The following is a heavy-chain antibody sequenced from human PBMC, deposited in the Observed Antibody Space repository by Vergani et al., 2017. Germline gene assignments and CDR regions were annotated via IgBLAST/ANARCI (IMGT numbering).Heavy chain of an antibody. CDR1: GFTFDDYG. CDR3: ARGTRDTPSSLDY. V-gene: IGHV3-20*04. J-gene: IGHJ4*02. Sequence: EVQLVESGGGVVRPGGSLRLSCAASGFTFDDYGMSWVRQAPGKGLEWVSGINWNGGSTGYADSVKGRFTISKDSSKNTLYLQMNSLRGDDTAVYYCARGTRDTPSSLDYWGQGTLVTVSS. CDR2: INWNGGST. D-gene: IGHD5-24*01.